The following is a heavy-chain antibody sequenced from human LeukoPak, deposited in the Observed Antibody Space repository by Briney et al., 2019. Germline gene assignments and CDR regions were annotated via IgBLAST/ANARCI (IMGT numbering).Heavy chain of an antibody. Sequence: PSETLSLTCTVSGGSISSYYWSWIRQPPGKGLEWIGSIYYSGSTYYNPSLKSRVTISVDTSKNQFSLKLSSVTAADTAVYYCARQIVVVITTSWFDYWGQGTLVTVSS. CDR1: GGSISSYY. CDR3: ARQIVVVITTSWFDY. D-gene: IGHD3-22*01. V-gene: IGHV4-39*01. CDR2: IYYSGST. J-gene: IGHJ4*02.